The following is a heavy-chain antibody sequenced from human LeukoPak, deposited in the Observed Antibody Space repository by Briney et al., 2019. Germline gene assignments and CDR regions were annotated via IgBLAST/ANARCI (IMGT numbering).Heavy chain of an antibody. Sequence: SETLSLTCTVSGGSISSGFYYWSWIRQPAGKGLEWIGRIYTSGSTNYNPSLKSRVTISVDTSKNQFSLKLSSVTAADAAVYYCARRQDGHDYWGQGTLVTVSS. CDR1: GGSISSGFYY. J-gene: IGHJ4*02. CDR3: ARRQDGHDY. V-gene: IGHV4-61*02. CDR2: IYTSGST.